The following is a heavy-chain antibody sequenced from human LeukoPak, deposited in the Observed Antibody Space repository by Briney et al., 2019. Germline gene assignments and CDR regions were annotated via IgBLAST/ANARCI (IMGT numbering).Heavy chain of an antibody. Sequence: SETLSLTCAVYGGFFSGYYWSWIRQPPGKGLEWIGEINHSGSTNYNPSLKSRVTISVDTSKNQFSLKLSSVTAADTAVYYCARVRGEMHYYYYYMDVWGKGTTVTVSS. D-gene: IGHD3-10*01. CDR1: GGFFSGYY. CDR3: ARVRGEMHYYYYYMDV. V-gene: IGHV4-34*01. J-gene: IGHJ6*03. CDR2: INHSGST.